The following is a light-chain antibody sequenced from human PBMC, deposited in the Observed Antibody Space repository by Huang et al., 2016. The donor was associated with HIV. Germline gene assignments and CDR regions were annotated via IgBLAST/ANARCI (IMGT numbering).Light chain of an antibody. CDR1: QGIRTW. J-gene: IGKJ1*01. Sequence: DIQMTQSPPSVSASVGDRVTITCRASQGIRTWLAWYQQKPGKTPKLLIYAASSLQGGVPSRFSGNGSGTNFTLTINNLQSEDFAIYYCQQANSFPWTFGQGTKVESK. CDR3: QQANSFPWT. CDR2: AAS. V-gene: IGKV1-12*01.